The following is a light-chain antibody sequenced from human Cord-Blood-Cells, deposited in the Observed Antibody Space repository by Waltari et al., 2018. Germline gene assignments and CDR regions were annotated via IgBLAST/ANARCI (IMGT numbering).Light chain of an antibody. Sequence: DIVMTQSPDSLAVSLGERATINCKSSQSVLYSSNNKYYLAWYQQKPGQPPQLLIYWASTRASGVPDRFSGSGSGTDFTLTISSLQAEDVAVYYCQQYYSTPYSFGQGTKLEIK. CDR2: WAS. V-gene: IGKV4-1*01. CDR1: QSVLYSSNNKYY. CDR3: QQYYSTPYS. J-gene: IGKJ2*03.